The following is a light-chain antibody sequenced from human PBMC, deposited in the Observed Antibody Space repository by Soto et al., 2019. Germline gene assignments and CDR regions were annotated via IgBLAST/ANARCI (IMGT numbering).Light chain of an antibody. Sequence: DIQMTQSPSTLSASVGDRATITCRASQSISRYLAWYQQKPGKAPELLIYDASSLESGVPSRFSGSGFGTEFTLTISSLQPDDFATYYCQHYNSYSEAFGQGTKVDI. CDR2: DAS. CDR1: QSISRY. V-gene: IGKV1-5*01. J-gene: IGKJ1*01. CDR3: QHYNSYSEA.